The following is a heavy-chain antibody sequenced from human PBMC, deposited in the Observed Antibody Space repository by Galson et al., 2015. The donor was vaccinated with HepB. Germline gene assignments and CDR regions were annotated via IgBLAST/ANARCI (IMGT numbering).Heavy chain of an antibody. CDR3: ARIAVAGTVREASAFDI. J-gene: IGHJ3*02. CDR1: GFTFSSYW. D-gene: IGHD6-19*01. Sequence: SLRLSCAASGFTFSSYWMSWVRQAPGKGLEWVANIKQDGSEKYYVDSVKGRFTISRDNAKNSLYLQMNSLRAEDTAVYYCARIAVAGTVREASAFDIWGQGTMVTVSS. CDR2: IKQDGSEK. V-gene: IGHV3-7*03.